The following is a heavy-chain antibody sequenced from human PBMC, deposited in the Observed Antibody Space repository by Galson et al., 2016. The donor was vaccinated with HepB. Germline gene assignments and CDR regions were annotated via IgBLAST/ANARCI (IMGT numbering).Heavy chain of an antibody. D-gene: IGHD4-17*01. V-gene: IGHV3-11*01. Sequence: SLRLSCAASGFNLCDYYMNWIRQAPGKGLEWVSYISRSGDSMLYADSVRGRFTISRDNVKKSLYLQMTNLRAEDTAVYYCARDLPDDSVEYFDVFDLWGQGTMVTVSS. CDR3: ARDLPDDSVEYFDVFDL. CDR1: GFNLCDYY. J-gene: IGHJ3*01. CDR2: ISRSGDSM.